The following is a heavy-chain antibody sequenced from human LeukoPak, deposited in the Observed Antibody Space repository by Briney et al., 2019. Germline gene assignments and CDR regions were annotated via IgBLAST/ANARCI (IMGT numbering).Heavy chain of an antibody. J-gene: IGHJ5*02. D-gene: IGHD2-2*01. CDR3: ARANVVVVANEVWFDP. V-gene: IGHV4-59*01. CDR2: IYDSGST. CDR1: GDSISSYY. Sequence: SETLSLTCTVSGDSISSYYWSWIRQPPGKGLEWIGYIYDSGSTNYNSSLKSRVTISVDTSKNQFSLKLRSVTAADTAVYYCARANVVVVANEVWFDPWGQGTLVTVSS.